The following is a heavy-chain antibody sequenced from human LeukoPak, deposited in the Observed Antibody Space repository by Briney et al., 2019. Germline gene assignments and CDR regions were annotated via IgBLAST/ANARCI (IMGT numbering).Heavy chain of an antibody. CDR1: GFTFSSYA. V-gene: IGHV3-30-3*01. D-gene: IGHD6-19*01. CDR2: ISYDGSNK. J-gene: IGHJ4*02. CDR3: ARIYSSGWYGFDY. Sequence: GRSLRLSCAASGFTFSSYAMHWVRQAPGKGLEWVAVISYDGSNKYYADSVKGRFTISRDNSKNTLYLQMNSLRAEDTAVYYCARIYSSGWYGFDYWGQGTLVTVSS.